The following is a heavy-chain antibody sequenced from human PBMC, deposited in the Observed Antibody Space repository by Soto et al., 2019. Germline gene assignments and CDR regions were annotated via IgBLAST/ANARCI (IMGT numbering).Heavy chain of an antibody. CDR2: IYYSGYA. D-gene: IGHD6-6*01. CDR3: ARGSSPHYGMDV. Sequence: SETLSLTCTVSGGSISSGGYFWSWIRQDPGEGLELIGYIYYSGYAYYNPSLKSRLTISMDTSKNQFSLKLSSVTAADTAVYYCARGSSPHYGMDVWGQGTTVTVSS. J-gene: IGHJ6*02. CDR1: GGSISSGGYF. V-gene: IGHV4-31*03.